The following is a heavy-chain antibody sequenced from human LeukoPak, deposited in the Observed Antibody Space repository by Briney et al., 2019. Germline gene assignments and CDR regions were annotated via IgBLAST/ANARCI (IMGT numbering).Heavy chain of an antibody. J-gene: IGHJ4*02. Sequence: SETLSLTCAVYGGSFSGYYWSWIRQPPGKGLEWIGEINHSGSTNYNPSLKSRVTISVDTSKNQFSLKLSSVTAANTAVYYCARDVGFLEWLFFDYWGQGTLVTVSS. CDR2: INHSGST. CDR3: ARDVGFLEWLFFDY. V-gene: IGHV4-34*01. D-gene: IGHD3-3*01. CDR1: GGSFSGYY.